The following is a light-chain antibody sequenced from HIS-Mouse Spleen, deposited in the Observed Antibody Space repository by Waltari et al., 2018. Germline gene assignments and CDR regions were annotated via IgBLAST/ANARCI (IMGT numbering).Light chain of an antibody. CDR2: KDS. Sequence: SYELTQPPSVSVSPGQTARITCAGAALPKQYAYWYQQKPGQAPVLVIYKDSERPSGIPERFSGSSSGTTVTLTISGVQAEDDADYYCQSADSSGTYSVVFGGGTKLTVL. V-gene: IGLV3-25*03. J-gene: IGLJ2*01. CDR3: QSADSSGTYSVV. CDR1: ALPKQY.